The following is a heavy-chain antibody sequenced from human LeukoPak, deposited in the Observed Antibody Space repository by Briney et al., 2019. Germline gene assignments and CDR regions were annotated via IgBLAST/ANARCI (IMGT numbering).Heavy chain of an antibody. CDR1: GFLFSNSW. V-gene: IGHV3-33*08. Sequence: GGSLRLSCADSGFLFSNSWMAWVRQAPGKGLEWVAVIWYDGSNKYYADSVKGRFTISRDNSKNTLYLQMNSLRAEDTAVYYCARERFPTYYYDSSGYYGGAFDIWGQGTMVTVSS. D-gene: IGHD3-22*01. J-gene: IGHJ3*02. CDR2: IWYDGSNK. CDR3: ARERFPTYYYDSSGYYGGAFDI.